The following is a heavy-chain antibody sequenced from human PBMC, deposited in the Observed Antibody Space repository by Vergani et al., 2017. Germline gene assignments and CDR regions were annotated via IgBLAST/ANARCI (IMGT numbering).Heavy chain of an antibody. J-gene: IGHJ4*02. CDR2: ISSSSSYI. D-gene: IGHD2-15*01. Sequence: EVQLVESGGGLVQPGGSLRLSCAASGFTFSSYSMNWVRQAPGKGLEWVSSISSSSSYIYYADSVKGRFTISRDNAKNSLYLQMNSLRAEDTAVYYCARVLVGVVAAHFDYWGQGTLVTVSS. CDR3: ARVLVGVVAAHFDY. CDR1: GFTFSSYS. V-gene: IGHV3-21*01.